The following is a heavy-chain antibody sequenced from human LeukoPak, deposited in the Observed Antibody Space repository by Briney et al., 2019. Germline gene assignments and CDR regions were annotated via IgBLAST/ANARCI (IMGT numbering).Heavy chain of an antibody. CDR3: ARDDMAVAGTPFDY. V-gene: IGHV4-4*07. D-gene: IGHD6-19*01. CDR2: IYSSGNT. CDR1: GGSISSYF. J-gene: IGHJ4*02. Sequence: PSETLSLTCTVSGGSISSYFWSWIRQPAGKGLEWIGRIYSSGNTNNNPSLKSRVTMSIDTSKNEFSLKLSSVTAADTAVYYCARDDMAVAGTPFDYWGQGTLVTVSS.